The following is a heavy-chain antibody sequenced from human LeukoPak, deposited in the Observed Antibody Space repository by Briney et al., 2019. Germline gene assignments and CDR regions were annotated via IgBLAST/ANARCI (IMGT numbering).Heavy chain of an antibody. Sequence: GGSLRLSCAASGFNFSHYWMSWVRQAPGKGLEWVSAINTSGGSTYYADSVKGRFTISRDNSKNTLYLQMNSLRAEDTAIYYCAKNGDRGAYCSGGSCYPYFYYYMDVWGKGTTVTISS. CDR2: INTSGGST. CDR1: GFNFSHYW. J-gene: IGHJ6*03. V-gene: IGHV3-23*01. CDR3: AKNGDRGAYCSGGSCYPYFYYYMDV. D-gene: IGHD2-15*01.